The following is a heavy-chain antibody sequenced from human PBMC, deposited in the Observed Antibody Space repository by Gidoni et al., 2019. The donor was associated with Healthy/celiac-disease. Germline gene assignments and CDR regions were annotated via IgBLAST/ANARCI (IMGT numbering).Heavy chain of an antibody. CDR1: FGDYA. V-gene: IGHV3-49*04. J-gene: IGHJ5*02. CDR2: IRSKAYGGTT. CDR3: TSTVTTAHWSGENWFDP. Sequence: FGDYAMSWVRQAPGKGLEWVGFIRSKAYGGTTEYAASVKGRFTISRDDSKSIAYLQMNSLKTEDTAVYYCTSTVTTAHWSGENWFDPWGQGTLVTVSS. D-gene: IGHD4-17*01.